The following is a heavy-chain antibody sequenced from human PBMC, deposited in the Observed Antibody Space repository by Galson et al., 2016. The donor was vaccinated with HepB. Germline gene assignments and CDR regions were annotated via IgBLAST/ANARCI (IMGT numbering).Heavy chain of an antibody. V-gene: IGHV3-9*01. D-gene: IGHD3-9*01. CDR1: GFTFDDYA. CDR2: ISWNSGNI. CDR3: ATFPSRDYDVLTVSTDY. J-gene: IGHJ4*02. Sequence: SLRLSCAASGFTFDDYAMHWVRQAPGKGLEWVSGISWNSGNIGYADSVKGRFTISRDNANNSLYLQMNSLRAEDTALYYCATFPSRDYDVLTVSTDYRGQGTLVTVSS.